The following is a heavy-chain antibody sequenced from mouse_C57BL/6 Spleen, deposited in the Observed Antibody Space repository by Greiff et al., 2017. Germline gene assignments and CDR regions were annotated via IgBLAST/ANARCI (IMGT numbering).Heavy chain of an antibody. J-gene: IGHJ2*01. CDR2: IYPGDGDT. V-gene: IGHV1-80*01. D-gene: IGHD2-10*01. CDR3: ARDSYYGNVYYFDY. CDR1: GYAFSSSW. Sequence: VQGVESGPELVKPGASVKISCKASGYAFSSSWMNWVKQRPGKGLEWIGRIYPGDGDTNYNGKFKGKATLTADKSSSTAYMQLSSLTSEDSAVYFCARDSYYGNVYYFDYWGQGTTLTVSS.